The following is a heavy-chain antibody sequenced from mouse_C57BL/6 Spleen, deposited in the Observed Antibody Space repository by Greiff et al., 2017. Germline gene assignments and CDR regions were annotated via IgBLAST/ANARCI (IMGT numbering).Heavy chain of an antibody. CDR2: INPNNGGT. CDR3: ARSYGSSYPYYAMDD. V-gene: IGHV1-22*01. Sequence: EVQLQQSGPELVKPGASAKMSCKASGYTFTDYNMHWVKQSHGKSLEWIGYINPNNGGTSYNQKFKGNAKLTVNKSSSTAYMELRSLTSEDSAVYYCARSYGSSYPYYAMDDWGQGTSVTVSA. J-gene: IGHJ4*01. D-gene: IGHD1-1*01. CDR1: GYTFTDYN.